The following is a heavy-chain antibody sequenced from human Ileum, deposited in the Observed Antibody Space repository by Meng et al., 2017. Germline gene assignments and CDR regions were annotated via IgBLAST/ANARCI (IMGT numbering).Heavy chain of an antibody. D-gene: IGHD1-26*01. V-gene: IGHV3-11*01. J-gene: IGHJ4*02. CDR2: ISNSGSNI. CDR3: ATLSYSSLGY. Sequence: QGQLVESGGGLVKPGGSLRLSCAASGITFSDYYMSWIRQAPGKGLEWVSYISNSGSNIYYVDSVKGRFTISRDNAKNSLYLQMNSLRAEDTAVYDCATLSYSSLGYWGQGTLVTVSS. CDR1: GITFSDYY.